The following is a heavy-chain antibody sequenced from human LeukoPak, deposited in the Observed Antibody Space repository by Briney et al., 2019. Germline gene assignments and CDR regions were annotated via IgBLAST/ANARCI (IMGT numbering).Heavy chain of an antibody. CDR2: IQHDGRDR. D-gene: IGHD2-15*01. Sequence: PGGSLRLSCAASGFTFSSYGMYWVRQAPGKGLEWVAFIQHDGRDRYYADSVKGRFTTSRDNSKNTLYLQMNSLRAEDMALYYCATRDCSGSGCGYYYTGVWGKGTTVTVS. J-gene: IGHJ6*03. CDR1: GFTFSSYG. CDR3: ATRDCSGSGCGYYYTGV. V-gene: IGHV3-30*02.